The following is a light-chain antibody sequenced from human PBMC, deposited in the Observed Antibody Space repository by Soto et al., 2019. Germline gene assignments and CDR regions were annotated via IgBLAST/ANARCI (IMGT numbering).Light chain of an antibody. CDR1: SSDVGSYDY. V-gene: IGLV2-14*01. CDR2: EVR. CDR3: SSYTSSSTFYV. J-gene: IGLJ1*01. Sequence: QSVLAEPASVSGSPGQSITISCTGTSSDVGSYDYVSWYQQHPGKAPKLMIYEVRDRPSGVSNRFSGSKSGNTASLTISGLQXEDEADYYCSSYTSSSTFYVFGSGTKV.